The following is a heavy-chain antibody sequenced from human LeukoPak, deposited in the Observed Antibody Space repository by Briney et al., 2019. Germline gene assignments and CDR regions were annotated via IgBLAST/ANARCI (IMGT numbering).Heavy chain of an antibody. CDR2: MYYSGST. J-gene: IGHJ4*02. D-gene: IGHD1-26*01. CDR1: GGSISSYY. CDR3: ASGSGSYYY. V-gene: IGHV4-59*01. Sequence: SETLSLTCTVSGGSISSYYWSWIRQPPGKGLEWIGYMYYSGSTNYNPSLKSRVTISVDMSKNQVSLKLSSVTAADTAVYYCASGSGSYYYWGQGTLVTVSS.